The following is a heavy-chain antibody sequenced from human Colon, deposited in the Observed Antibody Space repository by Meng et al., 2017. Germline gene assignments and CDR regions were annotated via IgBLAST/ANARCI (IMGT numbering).Heavy chain of an antibody. CDR2: TYYRSEWQN. D-gene: IGHD3-10*01. J-gene: IGHJ4*02. Sequence: VQLQQSGPGLVKPSQTLSLPRAISGDSGSSNRALWHWVRQSPSRGLEWLGQTYYRSEWQNHYGVSVKSRITINADTSRNHFSLHLNSVTPEDTAVYYCTTWYGEYWGQGTLVTVSS. CDR3: TTWYGEY. CDR1: GDSGSSNRAL. V-gene: IGHV6-1*01.